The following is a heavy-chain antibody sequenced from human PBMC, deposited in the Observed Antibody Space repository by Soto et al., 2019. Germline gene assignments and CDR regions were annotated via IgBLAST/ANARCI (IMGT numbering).Heavy chain of an antibody. CDR1: GFTFSDYG. V-gene: IGHV3-33*01. J-gene: IGHJ4*02. Sequence: QPGGPLRLSCETSGFTFSDYGIHWVRQAPDKGLEWVALIWFDGSDKYYADSVKGRFTISRDNSKNTVYLQMNSLRAEDTAVYYCARDVQAARLDYWGQGTLVTVSS. D-gene: IGHD6-6*01. CDR3: ARDVQAARLDY. CDR2: IWFDGSDK.